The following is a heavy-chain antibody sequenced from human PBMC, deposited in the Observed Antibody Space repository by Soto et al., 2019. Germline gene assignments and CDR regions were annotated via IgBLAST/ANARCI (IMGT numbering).Heavy chain of an antibody. Sequence: EVQLVESGGGLVQPGGSLRLSCAASGFTFTDYWMHWVRQVPGEGLVWVSRVKYDVSSTNYADSVKGRFTISRDNAKNTLYLQMNSLRNEDTAVYFCARGARGYYYMGVWGKGTTVTVSS. D-gene: IGHD3-10*01. CDR3: ARGARGYYYMGV. CDR2: VKYDVSST. J-gene: IGHJ6*03. CDR1: GFTFTDYW. V-gene: IGHV3-74*01.